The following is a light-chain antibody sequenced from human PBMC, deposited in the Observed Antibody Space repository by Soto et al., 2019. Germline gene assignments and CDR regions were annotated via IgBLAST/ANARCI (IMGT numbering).Light chain of an antibody. CDR1: QSVGSN. J-gene: IGKJ3*01. V-gene: IGKV3-15*01. CDR3: QQYDDRPPFT. CDR2: GAS. Sequence: ETALTQSPATLSVSPGERAILSCRASQSVGSNLAWYQQKPGLAPRLLIYGASTRLTGIPARFSGSGSGTEFTLTISSLQSEDFAVYYCQQYDDRPPFTFGPGTRVDIK.